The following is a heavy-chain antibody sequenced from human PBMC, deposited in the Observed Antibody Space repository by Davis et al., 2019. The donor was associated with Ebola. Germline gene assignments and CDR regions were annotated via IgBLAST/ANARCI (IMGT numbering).Heavy chain of an antibody. CDR2: INHSGST. CDR3: ARDHLPLIVVVPAAMRRWFDP. CDR1: GGSFSGYY. V-gene: IGHV4-34*01. D-gene: IGHD2-2*01. Sequence: PSETLSLTCTVYGGSFSGYYWSWIRQPPGKGLEWIGEINHSGSTNYNPSLKSRVTISVDTSKNQFSLKLSSVTAADTAVYYCARDHLPLIVVVPAAMRRWFDPWGQGTLVTVSS. J-gene: IGHJ5*02.